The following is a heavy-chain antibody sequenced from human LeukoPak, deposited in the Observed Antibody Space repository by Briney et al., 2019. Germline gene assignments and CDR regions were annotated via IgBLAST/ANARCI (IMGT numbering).Heavy chain of an antibody. CDR2: IIPIFGTA. Sequence: SVKVSCKASGYTFTGYYMHWVRQAPGQGLEWMGGIIPIFGTANYAQKFQGRVTITTDESTSTAYMELSSLRSEDTAVYYCASDYSNYSFDYWGQGTLVTVSS. J-gene: IGHJ4*02. D-gene: IGHD4-11*01. CDR3: ASDYSNYSFDY. CDR1: GYTFTGYY. V-gene: IGHV1-69*05.